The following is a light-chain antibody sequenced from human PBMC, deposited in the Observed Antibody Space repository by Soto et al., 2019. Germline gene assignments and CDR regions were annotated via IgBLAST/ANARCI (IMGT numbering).Light chain of an antibody. CDR3: QTWGTGTVI. CDR2: LNSDGRH. CDR1: SGHSSYA. V-gene: IGLV4-69*01. Sequence: QLVLTQSPSASASLGASVKLTCTLSSGHSSYAIAWHQQQPEKGPRYLMKLNSDGRHSKGDGIPDRFSGSSSGAERYLTISSLRSEDEADYYCQTWGTGTVIFGGGTKLTVL. J-gene: IGLJ2*01.